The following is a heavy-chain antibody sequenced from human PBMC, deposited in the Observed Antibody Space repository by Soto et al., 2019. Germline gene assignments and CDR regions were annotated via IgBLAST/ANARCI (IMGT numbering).Heavy chain of an antibody. CDR1: GYTFTGYY. J-gene: IGHJ6*02. CDR3: ARDLGYSSSWPLYYYYYGMDV. Sequence: ASVKVSCKASGYTFTGYYMHWVLQAPGQGLEWMGWINPNSGGTNYAQKFQGWVTMTRDTSISTAYMELSRLRSDDTAVYYCARDLGYSSSWPLYYYYYGMDVWGQGTTVTVSS. V-gene: IGHV1-2*04. CDR2: INPNSGGT. D-gene: IGHD6-13*01.